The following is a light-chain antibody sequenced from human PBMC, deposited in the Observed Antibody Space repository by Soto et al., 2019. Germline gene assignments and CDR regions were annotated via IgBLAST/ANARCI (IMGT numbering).Light chain of an antibody. Sequence: EIVLTQSPGTLSLSPGDRVTLSCRASQSFTSSHLAWYRQKPGQAPRLLIYDTSIRATGIPDRFSGSASGTDFTLTVSRLEPEDFAVYYCQDYGGSPLYTFGQGTKLEIK. CDR1: QSFTSSH. J-gene: IGKJ2*01. CDR2: DTS. CDR3: QDYGGSPLYT. V-gene: IGKV3-20*01.